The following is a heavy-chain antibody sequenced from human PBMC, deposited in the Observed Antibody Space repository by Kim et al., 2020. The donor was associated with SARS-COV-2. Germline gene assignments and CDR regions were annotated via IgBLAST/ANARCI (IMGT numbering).Heavy chain of an antibody. Sequence: ASVKVSCKASGYDFTNYYIHWVRQAPGQGLEWMGVINPSSGTTDYAQKFHGRVTMTRDTSTNIVSMEMSSLRYEDTAMYYCARDGADTKVRGVILSVRGEDWFAPWGQGTLVTVSS. CDR3: ARDGADTKVRGVILSVRGEDWFAP. D-gene: IGHD3-10*01. J-gene: IGHJ5*02. CDR2: INPSSGTT. V-gene: IGHV1-46*01. CDR1: GYDFTNYY.